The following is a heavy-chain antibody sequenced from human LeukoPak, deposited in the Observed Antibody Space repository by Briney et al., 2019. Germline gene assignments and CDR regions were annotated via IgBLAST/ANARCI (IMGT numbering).Heavy chain of an antibody. CDR2: IYPDDSDT. D-gene: IGHD2-15*01. Sequence: GESLKISCKGSGYTFTNYWIGWVRQTPGKGLEWMGIIYPDDSDTRYSPSFQGQVTISADKSISTAYLQWSSLKASDTAMYYCARKSGRAFDIWGQGTMVTVSS. V-gene: IGHV5-51*01. CDR3: ARKSGRAFDI. CDR1: GYTFTNYW. J-gene: IGHJ3*02.